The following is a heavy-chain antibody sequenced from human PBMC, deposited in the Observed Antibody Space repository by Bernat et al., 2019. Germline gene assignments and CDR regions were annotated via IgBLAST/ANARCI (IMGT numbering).Heavy chain of an antibody. J-gene: IGHJ4*02. V-gene: IGHV3-21*01. CDR2: ISSSSSYI. Sequence: EVQLVESGGGLVKPGGSLRLSCAASGFTFSSYSMNWVRQAPGKGLEWVSSISSSSSYIYYADSVKGRFTISRDNAKNSLYLQMNSLRAEDTALYYCARDLPLNFDYWGQGTLVTVSS. CDR1: GFTFSSYS. CDR3: ARDLPLNFDY.